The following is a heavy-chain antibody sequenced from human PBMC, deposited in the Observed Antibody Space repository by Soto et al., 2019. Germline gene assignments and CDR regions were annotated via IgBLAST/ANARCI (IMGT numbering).Heavy chain of an antibody. CDR2: ISSDGINK. CDR1: GFTFSSYA. V-gene: IGHV3-30-3*01. Sequence: QVQMVESGGGVVQPGRSLRLSCAASGFTFSSYAMHWVRQAPGKGLEWVTVISSDGINKYYADSVKGRFTISRDNSKNTLYLQMNSLRAEDTAVYYCARDRHRASFDYWGQGTLVTVSS. CDR3: ARDRHRASFDY. J-gene: IGHJ4*02.